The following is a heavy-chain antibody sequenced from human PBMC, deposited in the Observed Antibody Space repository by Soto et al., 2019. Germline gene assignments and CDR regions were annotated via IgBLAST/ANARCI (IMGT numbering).Heavy chain of an antibody. CDR3: AREATYYDFRTGYYPYFDY. CDR1: GFTFSSYA. J-gene: IGHJ4*02. Sequence: ESGGGVVQPGRSLRLSCAASGFTFSSYAMHWVRQAPGKGLEWVAGISYDGSNKYYADSVKGRFTIPRDNSKNTLYRQMNRLRAEDPAVYYGAREATYYDFRTGYYPYFDYWGQGTLVTVSS. V-gene: IGHV3-30-3*01. D-gene: IGHD3-3*01. CDR2: ISYDGSNK.